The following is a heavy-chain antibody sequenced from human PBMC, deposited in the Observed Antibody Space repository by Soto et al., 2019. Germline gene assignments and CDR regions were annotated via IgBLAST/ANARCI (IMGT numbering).Heavy chain of an antibody. CDR1: GGTFSSYA. J-gene: IGHJ4*02. CDR2: IIPIFGTA. D-gene: IGHD2-2*01. V-gene: IGHV1-69*06. CDR3: VRGGGYQLLYYFDY. Sequence: QVQLVQSGAEVKKPGSSVKVSCKASGGTFSSYAISWVRQAPGQGLEWMGGIIPIFGTANYAQKFQGRVTITADKSTSTAYMELSSLGSEDTAVYYWVRGGGYQLLYYFDYWGQGTLVTVSS.